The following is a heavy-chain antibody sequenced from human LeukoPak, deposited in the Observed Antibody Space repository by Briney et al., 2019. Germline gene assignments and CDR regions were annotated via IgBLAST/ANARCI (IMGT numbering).Heavy chain of an antibody. V-gene: IGHV3-21*01. D-gene: IGHD2-21*01. CDR1: GFTFSSYS. CDR2: ISSSSSYI. CDR3: ASDIPAGHFDY. J-gene: IGHJ4*02. Sequence: PGGSLRLSCAASGFTFSSYSMNWVRQAPGKGLEWVSSISSSSSYIYYADSVKGRFTISRDNAKNSLYLQMNSLRAEDTAVYYCASDIPAGHFDYWGQGTLVTVSS.